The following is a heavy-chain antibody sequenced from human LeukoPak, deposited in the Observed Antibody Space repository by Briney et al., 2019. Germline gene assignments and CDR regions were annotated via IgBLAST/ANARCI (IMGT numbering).Heavy chain of an antibody. Sequence: GGSLRLSCAASGFTFSSYAMSWVRQAPGKGLEWVSAISGSGGSTYYADSVKGRFTISRDNSKNTPYLQMNSLRAEDTAVYYCAKDGLYSSGIFDYWGQGTLVTVSS. V-gene: IGHV3-23*01. CDR1: GFTFSSYA. J-gene: IGHJ4*02. D-gene: IGHD6-19*01. CDR3: AKDGLYSSGIFDY. CDR2: ISGSGGST.